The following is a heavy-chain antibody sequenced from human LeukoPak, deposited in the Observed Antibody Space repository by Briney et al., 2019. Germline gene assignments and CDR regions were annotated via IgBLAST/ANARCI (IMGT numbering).Heavy chain of an antibody. CDR2: IYYSGST. CDR3: ARDDAISLGLWGGFDP. Sequence: SETLPLTCTVSGGSISSYYWSWIRQPPGKGLEWIGYIYYSGSTNYNPSLKSRVTISVDTSKNQFSLKLSSVTAADTAVYYCARDDAISLGLWGGFDPWDQGTLVTVSS. CDR1: GGSISSYY. D-gene: IGHD2-21*01. V-gene: IGHV4-59*01. J-gene: IGHJ5*02.